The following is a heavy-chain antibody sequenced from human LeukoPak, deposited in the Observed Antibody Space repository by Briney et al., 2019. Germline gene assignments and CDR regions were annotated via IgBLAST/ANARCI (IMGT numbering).Heavy chain of an antibody. CDR2: INGRAATT. CDR1: GFTFSSYA. CDR3: AKDRYSISWYGRTGLDY. Sequence: PGGSLRLSCAASGFASGFTFSSYAMGWVRQAPGKGLEWVASINGRAATTYYADSVKGRFTISRDNSKNTLYLQVNSLRAEDTAVYYCAKDRYSISWYGRTGLDYWGQGTLVTVSS. V-gene: IGHV3-23*01. D-gene: IGHD6-13*01. J-gene: IGHJ4*02.